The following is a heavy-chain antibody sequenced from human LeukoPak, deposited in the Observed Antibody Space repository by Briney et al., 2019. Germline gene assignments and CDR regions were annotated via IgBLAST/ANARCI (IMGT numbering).Heavy chain of an antibody. CDR3: ARTNSYYDFWSDHYNWFDP. D-gene: IGHD3-3*01. CDR1: GYTFTGYY. J-gene: IGHJ5*02. Sequence: GASVKVSCKASGYTFTGYYMHWVRQAPGQGLGWMGWINPNSGGTKYAQKFQGRVTMTRDTSITTAYMELSRLRSDDTAVYYCARTNSYYDFWSDHYNWFDPWGQGTLVTVSS. CDR2: INPNSGGT. V-gene: IGHV1-2*02.